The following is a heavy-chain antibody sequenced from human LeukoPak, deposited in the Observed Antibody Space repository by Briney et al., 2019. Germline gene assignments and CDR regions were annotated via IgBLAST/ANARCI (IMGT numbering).Heavy chain of an antibody. J-gene: IGHJ4*02. CDR2: ISGSGGST. CDR3: AKDYLLRGATAYYFDY. CDR1: GLTFSSYA. Sequence: GGPLRLSCAASGLTFSSYAMSWVRQAPGKGLQWVSAISGSGGSTYYADSVKGRFTISRDNSKNTLYLQMNSLRAEDTAVYYCAKDYLLRGATAYYFDYWGQGTLVTVSS. V-gene: IGHV3-23*01. D-gene: IGHD1-26*01.